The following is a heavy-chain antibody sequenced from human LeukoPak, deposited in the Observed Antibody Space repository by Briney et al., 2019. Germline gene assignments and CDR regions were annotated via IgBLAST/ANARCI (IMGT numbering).Heavy chain of an antibody. J-gene: IGHJ5*02. D-gene: IGHD2-2*01. CDR1: GFTFSNDW. Sequence: GGSLRLSCAASGFTFSNDWMSWVRQAPGKGLEWVSRVRSETDGGTTDYAAPVQGRFTISRDDSKNTLYLQMNSLETDDTAVYYCTTLSYAAAPTWGQGTLVTVSS. V-gene: IGHV3-15*01. CDR3: TTLSYAAAPT. CDR2: VRSETDGGTT.